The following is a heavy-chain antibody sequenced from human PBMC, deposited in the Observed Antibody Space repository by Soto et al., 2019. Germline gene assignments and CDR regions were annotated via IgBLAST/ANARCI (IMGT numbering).Heavy chain of an antibody. V-gene: IGHV1-2*04. CDR3: AIAVAGKGYHWFDP. Sequence: GASVKVSCKASGYTFTGYYMHWVRQAPGQGLEWMGWINPNSGGTNYAQKFQGWVTMTRDTSISTAYMELSRLRSDDTAVYYCAIAVAGKGYHWFDPWGQGTLVTVSS. CDR2: INPNSGGT. D-gene: IGHD6-19*01. J-gene: IGHJ5*02. CDR1: GYTFTGYY.